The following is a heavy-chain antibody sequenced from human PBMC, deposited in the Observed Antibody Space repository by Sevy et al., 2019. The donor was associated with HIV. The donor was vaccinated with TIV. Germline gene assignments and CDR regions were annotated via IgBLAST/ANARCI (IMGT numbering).Heavy chain of an antibody. J-gene: IGHJ6*03. Sequence: GGSLRLSCAASGFTFSSYGMHWVRQAPGKGLELVAFIRYDGSNKYYADSVKGRFTISRDNSKNTLYLQMNSLRAEDTAVYYCAKDIGVPANYYYYYYMDVWGKGTTVTVSS. CDR2: IRYDGSNK. CDR1: GFTFSSYG. D-gene: IGHD2-2*01. CDR3: AKDIGVPANYYYYYYMDV. V-gene: IGHV3-30*02.